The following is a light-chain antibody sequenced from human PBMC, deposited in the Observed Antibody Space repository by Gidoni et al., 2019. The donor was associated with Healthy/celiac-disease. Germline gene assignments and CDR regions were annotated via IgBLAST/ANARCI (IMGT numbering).Light chain of an antibody. CDR3: QQSYSTLYT. V-gene: IGKV1-39*01. J-gene: IGKJ2*01. Sequence: DIQMTQSPSSLSASVGDRVTITCRASQSISSYLNWYQQKPGKAPKLLIYAASSLQSGVPSRFSGSGSGTDFTLTIISLQPEDFATYYCQQSYSTLYTFGQWTKLEIK. CDR1: QSISSY. CDR2: AAS.